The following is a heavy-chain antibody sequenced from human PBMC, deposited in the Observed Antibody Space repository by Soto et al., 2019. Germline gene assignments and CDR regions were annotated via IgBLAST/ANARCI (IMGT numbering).Heavy chain of an antibody. J-gene: IGHJ6*02. Sequence: SETLSLTCTVSGGSISSSSYYWGWIRQPPGKGLEWIGSIYYSGSTYYNPSLKSRVTISVDTSKNQFSLKLSSVTAADTAVYYCARDREAAAGNLYYYYGMDVWGQGTTVTVSS. CDR1: GGSISSSSYY. CDR3: ARDREAAAGNLYYYYGMDV. CDR2: IYYSGST. V-gene: IGHV4-39*07. D-gene: IGHD6-13*01.